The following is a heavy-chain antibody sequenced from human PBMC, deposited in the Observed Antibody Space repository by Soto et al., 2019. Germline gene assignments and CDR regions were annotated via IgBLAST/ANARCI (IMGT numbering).Heavy chain of an antibody. CDR2: IKQDGSVK. D-gene: IGHD5-12*01. CDR1: GFTFNNYW. CDR3: ARDGDGYYYSPFDY. J-gene: IGHJ4*02. V-gene: IGHV3-7*03. Sequence: PGGSLRLSCAASGFTFNNYWMSWVRQAPGKGLEWVANIKQDGSVKYYVDSAKGRFTISRDNAKNSLYLQMNSLRAEDTAVYYCARDGDGYYYSPFDYWGQGTLVTVSS.